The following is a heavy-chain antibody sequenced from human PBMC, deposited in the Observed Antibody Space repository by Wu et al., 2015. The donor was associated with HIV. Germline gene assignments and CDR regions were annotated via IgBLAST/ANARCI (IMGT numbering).Heavy chain of an antibody. CDR2: PIFGTA. Sequence: PIFGTANYAQKFQGRVTITTDESTSTAYMELSSLRSEDTAVYYCARADSSAYWPLGYWGQGTLVTVSS. V-gene: IGHV1-69*05. D-gene: IGHD3-22*01. CDR3: ARADSSAYWPLGY. J-gene: IGHJ4*02.